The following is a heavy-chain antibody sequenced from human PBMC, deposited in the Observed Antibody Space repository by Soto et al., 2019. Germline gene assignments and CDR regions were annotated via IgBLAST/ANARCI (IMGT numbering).Heavy chain of an antibody. CDR2: IYWDDDK. CDR3: AHLPRTHCDGNSCEPNDWYDP. D-gene: IGHD2-21*01. CDR1: GFSLRTPGVG. Sequence: SGPTLVNPTQTLTLTCTFSGFSLRTPGVGVGWIRQPPGKALEWLALIYWDDDKRYSPSLKSRLTITKYTSKNQVVLTLAKMDPADTGTYYCAHLPRTHCDGNSCEPNDWYDPWGQGTPVTVSS. V-gene: IGHV2-5*02. J-gene: IGHJ5*02.